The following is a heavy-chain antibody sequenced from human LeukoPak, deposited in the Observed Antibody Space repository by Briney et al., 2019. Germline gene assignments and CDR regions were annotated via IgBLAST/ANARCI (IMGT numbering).Heavy chain of an antibody. D-gene: IGHD2-15*01. CDR3: ARAPPPYMVAE. Sequence: SETLSLTCNVSGGSISSGDYFWSWIRQPPGKGLEWIGCIYYSGTTYYNPSLKSRVTMSVDTSKNQFSLKLSSVTAADTAVYYCARAPPPYMVAEWGQGTLVTVSS. V-gene: IGHV4-30-4*01. J-gene: IGHJ4*02. CDR1: GGSISSGDYF. CDR2: IYYSGTT.